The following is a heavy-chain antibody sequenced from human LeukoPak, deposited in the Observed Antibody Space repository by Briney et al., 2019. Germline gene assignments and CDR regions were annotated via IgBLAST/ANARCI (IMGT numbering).Heavy chain of an antibody. CDR3: ARHSIVVVTAGYFDL. CDR1: GGSISSYH. CDR2: IYSSGST. Sequence: SETLSLTCSVSGGSISSYHWNWIRQPAGKGLEWIGRIYSSGSTNYNPSLKSRVTMSVDTSKNQFSLKLSSVTAADTAVYYCARHSIVVVTAGYFDLWGRGTLVTVSS. V-gene: IGHV4-4*07. D-gene: IGHD2-21*02. J-gene: IGHJ2*01.